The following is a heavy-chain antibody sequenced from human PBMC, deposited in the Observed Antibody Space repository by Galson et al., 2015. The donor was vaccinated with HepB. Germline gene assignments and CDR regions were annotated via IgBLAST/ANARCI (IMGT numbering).Heavy chain of an antibody. CDR3: ARLDESVGISFES. Sequence: SLRLSCAGSGFTVNRRDMSWVRQAPGKGLEWVSVLYGGGSNFYAASVKGRFTISRDDSKNTLYLQMSSLRAEDTAFYYCARLDESVGISFESWGQGTLVAVSS. CDR2: LYGGGSN. V-gene: IGHV3-53*01. J-gene: IGHJ4*02. CDR1: GFTVNRRD. D-gene: IGHD3-9*01.